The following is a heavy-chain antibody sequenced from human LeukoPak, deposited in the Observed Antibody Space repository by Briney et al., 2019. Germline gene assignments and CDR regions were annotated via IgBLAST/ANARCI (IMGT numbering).Heavy chain of an antibody. CDR1: GGSISSGSYY. J-gene: IGHJ6*02. CDR3: AREVTFNYYYYGMDV. V-gene: IGHV4-61*02. Sequence: SQTLSHTCTVSGGSISSGSYYWSWIRQPAGKGLEWIGRIYTSGSTNYNPSLKSRVTISVDTSKNQFSLKLSSVTAADTAVYYCAREVTFNYYYYGMDVWGQGTTVTVSS. CDR2: IYTSGST.